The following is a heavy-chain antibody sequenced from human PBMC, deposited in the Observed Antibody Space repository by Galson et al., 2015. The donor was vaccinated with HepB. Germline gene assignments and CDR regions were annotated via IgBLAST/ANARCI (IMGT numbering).Heavy chain of an antibody. CDR1: GFIFSSCA. CDR3: VREKGEGGGDCLDY. D-gene: IGHD2-21*02. J-gene: IGHJ4*02. Sequence: SLRLSCAASGFIFSSCAMHWVRQAPGKGLEWVAVIWYDGSNKHYADSVRGRFTISRDNSRNTLYLQMNNLRAEDTAVYYCVREKGEGGGDCLDYWGQGTLVPVSS. V-gene: IGHV3-33*01. CDR2: IWYDGSNK.